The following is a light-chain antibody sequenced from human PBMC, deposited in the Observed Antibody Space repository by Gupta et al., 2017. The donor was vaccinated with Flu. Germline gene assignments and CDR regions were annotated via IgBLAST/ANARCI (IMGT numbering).Light chain of an antibody. CDR2: QDD. Sequence: SYDLTQPPSVSVSPGQTASITCSGDKLGDKYASWYQQKPGQSPVLVIYQDDRRPSGIPERSSGSNSGNTATLTISGTQAMDEADYYCQAWDTTLSIFGGGTKLTV. J-gene: IGLJ2*01. V-gene: IGLV3-1*01. CDR1: KLGDKY. CDR3: QAWDTTLSI.